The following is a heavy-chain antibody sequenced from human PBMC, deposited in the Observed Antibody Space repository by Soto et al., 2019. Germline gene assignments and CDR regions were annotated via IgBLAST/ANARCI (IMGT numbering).Heavy chain of an antibody. Sequence: GESLKISCKGSGYSFTSYWISWVRQMPGKGLEWMGRIDPSDSYTNYSPSFQGHVTISADKSISTAYLQWSSLKASDTAMYYCARRQRTTVTDRVFYFDYWGKGTLVTVSS. CDR1: GYSFTSYW. J-gene: IGHJ4*02. CDR3: ARRQRTTVTDRVFYFDY. D-gene: IGHD4-17*01. V-gene: IGHV5-10-1*01. CDR2: IDPSDSYT.